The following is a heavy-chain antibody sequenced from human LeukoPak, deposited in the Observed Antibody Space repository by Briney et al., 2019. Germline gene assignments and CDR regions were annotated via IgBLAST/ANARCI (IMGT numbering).Heavy chain of an antibody. J-gene: IGHJ4*02. Sequence: QPGRPLRLSCAASGFTFSSYAMHWVRQAPGKGLEWVAVISYDGSNKYYADPVKGRFTISRDNSKNTLYLQMNSLRAEDTAVYYCARAPGALPCDYWGQGTLVTVSS. CDR2: ISYDGSNK. V-gene: IGHV3-30*04. D-gene: IGHD1-26*01. CDR3: ARAPGALPCDY. CDR1: GFTFSSYA.